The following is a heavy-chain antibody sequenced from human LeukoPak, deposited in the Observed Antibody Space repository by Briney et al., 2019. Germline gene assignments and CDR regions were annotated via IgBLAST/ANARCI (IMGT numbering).Heavy chain of an antibody. V-gene: IGHV3-23*01. Sequence: GGSLRLSCAASGFTFSTYAMTWVRQAPGKGLEWVSLISGSGVSTYYADSVKGRFTISRDNSKNTLYLLMNSLRVEDTAVFYCAKALVGPSVFDYWGQGALVTVSS. J-gene: IGHJ4*02. D-gene: IGHD1-26*01. CDR1: GFTFSTYA. CDR3: AKALVGPSVFDY. CDR2: ISGSGVST.